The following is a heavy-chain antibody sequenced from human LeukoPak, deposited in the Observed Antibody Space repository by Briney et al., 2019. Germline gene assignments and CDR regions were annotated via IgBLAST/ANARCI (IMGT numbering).Heavy chain of an antibody. CDR3: ARLYYYDTSGPPL. CDR1: GGSISSSSYY. Sequence: SETLSLTCTISGGSISSSSYYWGWIRQPPGKGLEWIGSICYSGRTYYNPSLKSRVTISVDTSKNEFSLKLSSVTAADTAMYYCARLYYYDTSGPPLWGQGTLVTVSS. V-gene: IGHV4-39*01. J-gene: IGHJ4*02. D-gene: IGHD3-22*01. CDR2: ICYSGRT.